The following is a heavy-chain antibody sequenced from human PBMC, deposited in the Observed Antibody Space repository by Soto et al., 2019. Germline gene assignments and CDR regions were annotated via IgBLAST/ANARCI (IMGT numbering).Heavy chain of an antibody. J-gene: IGHJ4*02. CDR2: ISAHNGNT. D-gene: IGHD1-1*01. Sequence: QVHLVQSGAEVKKPGASVKVSCKGSGYTFTSYGITWVRQAPGQGLEWMGWISAHNGNTDYAQKLQGRVTVTRDTSTSTAYMAVRSLRSDDTAVYYCARGRYGDYWGQGALVTVSS. CDR3: ARGRYGDY. CDR1: GYTFTSYG. V-gene: IGHV1-18*01.